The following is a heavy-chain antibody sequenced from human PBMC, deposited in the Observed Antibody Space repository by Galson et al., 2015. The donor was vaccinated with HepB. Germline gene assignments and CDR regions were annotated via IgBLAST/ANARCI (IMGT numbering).Heavy chain of an antibody. J-gene: IGHJ5*02. CDR2: ILYSGDT. Sequence: ETLSLTCTVSGDSISRSYWSWIRQAPGKGLEWIGNILYSGDTNYAPSLKSRVTISVDTSKNQFSLKLRSVTAADTAIYYCAREVHYGDYVQPYNWFDPWGQGTLVTVSS. CDR1: GDSISRSY. CDR3: AREVHYGDYVQPYNWFDP. D-gene: IGHD4-17*01. V-gene: IGHV4-59*01.